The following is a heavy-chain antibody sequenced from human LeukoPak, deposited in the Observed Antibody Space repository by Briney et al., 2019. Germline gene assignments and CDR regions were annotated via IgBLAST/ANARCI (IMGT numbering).Heavy chain of an antibody. D-gene: IGHD6-19*01. J-gene: IGHJ5*02. CDR2: IYYSGST. CDR3: ARDRAVAGFGWFDP. Sequence: SETLSLTCTVSGGSISSSSYYWGWIRQPPGKGLEWIGSIYYSGSTYYNPSLKSRVIISVDTSKNQFSLKLSSVTAADTAVYYCARDRAVAGFGWFDPWGQGTLVTVSS. CDR1: GGSISSSSYY. V-gene: IGHV4-39*07.